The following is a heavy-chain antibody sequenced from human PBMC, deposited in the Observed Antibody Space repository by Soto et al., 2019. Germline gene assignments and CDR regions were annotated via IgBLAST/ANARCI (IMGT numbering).Heavy chain of an antibody. D-gene: IGHD1-26*01. CDR2: ISGSGGST. Sequence: EVQLLESGGGLVQPGGSLRLSCAASGFTFSSYAMRWVRQAPVKGLEWVSAISGSGGSTYYADSVKGRFTISRDNSKNTLYLQMNSLIAEDTAVYYCARRGSGSYYLYWGQGTLVTVSS. J-gene: IGHJ4*02. CDR1: GFTFSSYA. V-gene: IGHV3-23*01. CDR3: ARRGSGSYYLY.